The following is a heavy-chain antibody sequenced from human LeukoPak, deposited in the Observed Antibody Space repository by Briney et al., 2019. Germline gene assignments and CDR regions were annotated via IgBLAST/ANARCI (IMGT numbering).Heavy chain of an antibody. CDR2: INPNSGGT. J-gene: IGHJ3*02. CDR1: GYTFTGYY. V-gene: IGHV1-2*02. Sequence: ASVKVSCKASGYTFTGYYMHWVRQAPGQGLEWMGWINPNSGGTNYAQKFQGRVTMTRDTSISTAYMELSRLRSDDTAVYYCAREVAARSHAFDIWGQGTMVTVSS. CDR3: AREVAARSHAFDI. D-gene: IGHD6-6*01.